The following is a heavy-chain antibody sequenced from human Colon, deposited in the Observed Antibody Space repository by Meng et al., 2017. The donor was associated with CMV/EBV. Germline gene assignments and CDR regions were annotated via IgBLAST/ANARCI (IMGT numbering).Heavy chain of an antibody. V-gene: IGHV1-2*06. Sequence: KASGYPFTGYYIHGVRQAPGQGLGWMGRVDPTNGGTHYAQTFQGRVTMTTDTSISTAYMELRRLRSDDTAMYYCTRSYYYDRNGYFYYWGQGTLVTVSS. CDR1: GYPFTGYY. CDR3: TRSYYYDRNGYFYY. J-gene: IGHJ4*02. D-gene: IGHD3-22*01. CDR2: VDPTNGGT.